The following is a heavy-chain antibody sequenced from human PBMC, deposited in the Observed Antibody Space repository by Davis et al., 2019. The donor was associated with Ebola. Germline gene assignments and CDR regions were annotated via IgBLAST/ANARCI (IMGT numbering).Heavy chain of an antibody. J-gene: IGHJ4*01. V-gene: IGHV3-30*04. CDR2: ISHSSRER. D-gene: IGHD1/OR15-1a*01. CDR3: AREVNNEDLDD. CDR1: GLIFSDYA. Sequence: GESLKISCAASGLIFSDYAIHWVRQAPGKGLEWVAVISHSSRERFYANSVNGRFTISRDNSENTLYLQMNSLTTDDTAGYYCAREVNNEDLDDWGQGTPITGSS.